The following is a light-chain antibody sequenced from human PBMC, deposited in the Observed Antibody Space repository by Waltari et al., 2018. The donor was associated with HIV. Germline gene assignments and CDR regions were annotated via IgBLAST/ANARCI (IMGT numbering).Light chain of an antibody. Sequence: EIVMTQSPATLSVSPGERATLSCRASQSVSSNLAWYQQKPGQAPRLLIYGASTRATGIPARFSASGSGTEFTLTISSLQSEDFAVYHCQQYYNWPRTFGQGTKVEIK. CDR3: QQYYNWPRT. CDR2: GAS. V-gene: IGKV3-15*01. J-gene: IGKJ1*01. CDR1: QSVSSN.